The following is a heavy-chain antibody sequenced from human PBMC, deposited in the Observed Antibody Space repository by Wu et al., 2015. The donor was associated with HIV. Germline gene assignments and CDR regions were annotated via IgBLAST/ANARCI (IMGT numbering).Heavy chain of an antibody. V-gene: IGHV1-69*05. D-gene: IGHD6-19*01. J-gene: IGHJ6*02. Sequence: QVQLVQSGAEVKQPGSSVHVSCKASEDFFTNYGVNWVRQAPGQGLEWMGGIIPIVGTPKYAQRFHGRVTISTDTSTSTAYMELRSLRSDDTAVYYCARDQQWPAKYYYYYGMDVWGQGTTVTVSS. CDR3: ARDQQWPAKYYYYYGMDV. CDR1: EDFFTNYG. CDR2: IIPIVGTP.